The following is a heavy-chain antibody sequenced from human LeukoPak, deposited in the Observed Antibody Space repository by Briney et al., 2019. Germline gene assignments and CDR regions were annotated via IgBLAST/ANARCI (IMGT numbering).Heavy chain of an antibody. CDR3: ARDRVVVPAADYYDAFDI. J-gene: IGHJ3*02. Sequence: GGSLRLSYAGSGFTFSNYGMHWVRQAPGKGPEWVAVISYDGTNKYYADSVKGRFTISRDNSKNTLYLQMNSLRAEDTAVYYCARDRVVVPAADYYDAFDIWGQGTMVTVSS. CDR1: GFTFSNYG. D-gene: IGHD2-2*01. CDR2: ISYDGTNK. V-gene: IGHV3-30*03.